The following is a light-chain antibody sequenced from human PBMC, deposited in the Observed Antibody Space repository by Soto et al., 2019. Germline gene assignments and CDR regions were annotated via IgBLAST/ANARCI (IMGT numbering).Light chain of an antibody. CDR1: SSDVGGYNY. CDR3: NSYVGSNNLI. V-gene: IGLV2-8*01. J-gene: IGLJ2*01. Sequence: QSVLTQPPSASGSPGQSVTISCTGTSSDVGGYNYVSWYQQHPGKAPKLIIYEVSDRPSGVPDRFSGSKSGNTASLTVSGLQAEDEADYYCNSYVGSNNLIFGGGTKLTVL. CDR2: EVS.